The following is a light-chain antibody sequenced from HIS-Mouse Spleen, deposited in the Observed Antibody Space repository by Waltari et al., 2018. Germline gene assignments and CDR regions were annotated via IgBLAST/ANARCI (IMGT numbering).Light chain of an antibody. Sequence: AIRMTQSQSSLSASTGDRVTITCRASQGISSYLAWYQQKPGKAPKLLIYAASTLQSGVPSRFSGSGSVTDFTLTISCLQSEDFATYYCQQYYSYPRTFGQGTKVEIK. V-gene: IGKV1-8*01. CDR1: QGISSY. J-gene: IGKJ1*01. CDR2: AAS. CDR3: QQYYSYPRT.